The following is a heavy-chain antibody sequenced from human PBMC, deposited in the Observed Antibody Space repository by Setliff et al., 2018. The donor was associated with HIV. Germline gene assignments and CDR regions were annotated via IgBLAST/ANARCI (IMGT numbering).Heavy chain of an antibody. J-gene: IGHJ3*02. CDR3: ARQGPSRGSGYYPPDDAFDI. V-gene: IGHV3-21*01. D-gene: IGHD3-22*01. CDR1: GFTFSSYS. Sequence: PVGSLRLSCAASGFTFSSYSMNWVRQAPGKGLEWVSSISPSSSYIHYADSVKGRFTISRDNAKNSLYLQVNSLRAEDTAVYYCARQGPSRGSGYYPPDDAFDIWGQGTMVTVSS. CDR2: ISPSSSYI.